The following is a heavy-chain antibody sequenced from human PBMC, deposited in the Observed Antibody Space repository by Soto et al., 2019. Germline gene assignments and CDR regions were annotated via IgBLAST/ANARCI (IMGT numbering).Heavy chain of an antibody. CDR1: GFPCSNYK. D-gene: IGHD2-2*01. Sequence: GFPCSNYKMSWIRQAPGKGLEWVSYISSSCSTIYYADSVKGRFTISRDNAKNSLYLQMNSLRAEDTAVYYCARDLVPAAMPDHYYYGIDVWGPG. J-gene: IGHJ6*02. CDR3: ARDLVPAAMPDHYYYGIDV. V-gene: IGHV3-11*01. CDR2: ISSSCSTI.